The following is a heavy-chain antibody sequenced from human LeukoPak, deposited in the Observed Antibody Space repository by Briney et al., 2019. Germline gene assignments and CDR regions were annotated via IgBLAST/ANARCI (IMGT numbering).Heavy chain of an antibody. J-gene: IGHJ4*02. CDR1: GFTFGDYA. D-gene: IGHD2-2*01. V-gene: IGHV3-49*04. CDR3: ARNGEYCSSTSCGDY. Sequence: GGSLRLSCTASGFTFGDYAMSWVRQAPGKGLEWVGFIRSKAYGGTTEYAASVKGRFTISRDDSKSIAYLQMNSLKTEDTAVYYCARNGEYCSSTSCGDYWGQGTLVTVSP. CDR2: IRSKAYGGTT.